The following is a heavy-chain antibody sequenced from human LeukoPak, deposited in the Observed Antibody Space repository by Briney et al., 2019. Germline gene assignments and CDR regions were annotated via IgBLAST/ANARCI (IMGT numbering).Heavy chain of an antibody. V-gene: IGHV1-69*13. CDR2: IIPIFGTA. D-gene: IGHD3-22*01. CDR1: GGTFSIYA. J-gene: IGHJ4*02. CDR3: ARDGQRYYDSSGYYLPPDY. Sequence: SVKVSFKASGGTFSIYAISWVRHAPGQGLEWMGGIIPIFGTANYAQKFQGRVTITADESTSTAYMELSSLRSEDTAVYYCARDGQRYYDSSGYYLPPDYWGQGTLVTVSS.